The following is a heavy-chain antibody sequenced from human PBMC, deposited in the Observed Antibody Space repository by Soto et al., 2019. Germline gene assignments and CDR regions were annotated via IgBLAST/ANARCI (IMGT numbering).Heavy chain of an antibody. V-gene: IGHV5-51*01. CDR2: IYPGDSDT. CDR3: ARNRLRQYYYGMDV. D-gene: IGHD3-10*01. J-gene: IGHJ6*02. Sequence: PGESLKISCHGSGYSFANYWIARVRQMPGKGLEWVGVIYPGDSDTRYSPSFRGQVTISADKSISHVYLQWSSLKASDTAMYYCARNRLRQYYYGMDVWGQGTTVTVSS. CDR1: GYSFANYW.